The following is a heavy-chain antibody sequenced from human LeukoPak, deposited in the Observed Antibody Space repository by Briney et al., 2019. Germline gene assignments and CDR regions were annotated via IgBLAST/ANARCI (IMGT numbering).Heavy chain of an antibody. J-gene: IGHJ4*02. CDR1: GFTVSSNY. CDR3: ASSYESSQFDY. V-gene: IGHV3-53*01. D-gene: IGHD3-22*01. CDR2: IYSGGST. Sequence: GGSLRLSCAASGFTVSSNYMSWVRQAPGKGLEWVSVIYSGGSTYYADSVKGRFTISRDNSKNTLYLQMNSLRAEDTAVYYCASSYESSQFDYWGQGTLVTVSS.